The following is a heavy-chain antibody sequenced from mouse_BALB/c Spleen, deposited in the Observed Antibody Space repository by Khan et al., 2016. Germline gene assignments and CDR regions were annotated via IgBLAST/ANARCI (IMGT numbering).Heavy chain of an antibody. D-gene: IGHD1-1*02. CDR1: GFTFSSYW. V-gene: IGHV6-3*02. CDR2: IRLKSENYAT. J-gene: IGHJ4*01. CDR3: TVGYGVGAMDY. Sequence: EVKLEESGGGLVQPGGSMKLSCVASGFTFSSYWMSWVRQSPEKGLEWVAQIRLKSENYATHYAESVRGQFTISRDGSKRRLYLQMNSLRVEDTGIYYCTVGYGVGAMDYGGQETSVTVSS.